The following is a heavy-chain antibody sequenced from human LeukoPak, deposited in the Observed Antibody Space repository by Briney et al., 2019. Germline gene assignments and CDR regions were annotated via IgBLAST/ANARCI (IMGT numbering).Heavy chain of an antibody. CDR2: ISFSGSTI. J-gene: IGHJ3*01. CDR1: GFTFSSYE. D-gene: IGHD3-16*01. V-gene: IGHV3-48*03. CDR3: VRGGGALDF. Sequence: GGSLRLSCAASGFTFSSYEMNWVRQAPGKGLEWVSYISFSGSTIYYADSVKGRFTISRDNAKNSLYLQMNSLRAEDTAVYYCVRGGGALDFWGPGTMVTVSS.